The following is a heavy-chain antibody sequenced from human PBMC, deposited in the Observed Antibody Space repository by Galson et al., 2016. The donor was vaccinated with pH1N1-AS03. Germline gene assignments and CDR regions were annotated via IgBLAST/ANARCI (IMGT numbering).Heavy chain of an antibody. CDR3: TRQERFVIATTHRYYYGMDV. CDR2: TYPGDSDT. CDR1: GYSFSDYW. D-gene: IGHD2-15*01. Sequence: QSGAEVKKPGESLKISCKASGYSFSDYWIGWVRQMPGKGLEWMGITYPGDSDTRYSPSFQGQVIISADKSISIAYLQWSSLKASDTAIYYCTRQERFVIATTHRYYYGMDVWGQGTTVTVSS. V-gene: IGHV5-51*01. J-gene: IGHJ6*02.